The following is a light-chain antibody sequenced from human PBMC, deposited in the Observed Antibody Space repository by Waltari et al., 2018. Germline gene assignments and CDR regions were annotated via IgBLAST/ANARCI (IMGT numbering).Light chain of an antibody. CDR2: DAS. CDR3: QQRTYWA. CDR1: QSISSY. Sequence: EIVLTQSPATLSLSPGERATLSCRASQSISSYLAWYQQKPGQAPRLLIYDASNRATGVPPRFSGSGSGTDFALTISSLEPEDFAVYYCQQRTYWAFGQGTKVEIK. V-gene: IGKV3-11*01. J-gene: IGKJ1*01.